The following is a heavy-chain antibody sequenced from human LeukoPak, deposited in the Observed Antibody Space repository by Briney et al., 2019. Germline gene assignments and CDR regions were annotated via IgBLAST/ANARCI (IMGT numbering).Heavy chain of an antibody. J-gene: IGHJ5*02. D-gene: IGHD6-13*01. V-gene: IGHV4-34*01. Sequence: PSETLSLTCVVYGGSFSGYYWSWIRQPPGKGLEWIGEINHSGSTNYNPSLKSRVTISVDTSKNQFSLKLSSVTAADTAVYYCARGRDLAAAGIFNWFDPWGQGTLVTVSS. CDR3: ARGRDLAAAGIFNWFDP. CDR1: GGSFSGYY. CDR2: INHSGST.